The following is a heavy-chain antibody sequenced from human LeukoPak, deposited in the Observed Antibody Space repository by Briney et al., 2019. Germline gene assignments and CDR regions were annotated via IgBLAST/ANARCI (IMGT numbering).Heavy chain of an antibody. CDR1: GGSISSYY. D-gene: IGHD3-22*01. J-gene: IGHJ6*02. V-gene: IGHV4-59*08. CDR3: ARTHDSSGYYSFGMDV. CDR2: IYFSGTT. Sequence: SETLSLTCTVSGGSISSYYWSWIRQPPGKALEWIGYIYFSGTTNYNPSLKSRVTISVDTSKNQFSLKLSSVTAADTAVYYCARTHDSSGYYSFGMDVWGQGTTVTVS.